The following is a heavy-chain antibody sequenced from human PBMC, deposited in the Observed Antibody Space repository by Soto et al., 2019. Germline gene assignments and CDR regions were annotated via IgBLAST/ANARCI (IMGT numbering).Heavy chain of an antibody. J-gene: IGHJ5*01. Sequence: SETLSLTGIVSGGSISRSNFYWVWSRQPPGKGLEWIGSIYYSGSTYYNPSLRSRLTISVDTSKSQFSLKLSSVPAADTAVYYCARHSGPYSSSWFDYWGQGALVTVSS. D-gene: IGHD6-13*01. CDR1: GGSISRSNFY. CDR3: ARHSGPYSSSWFDY. V-gene: IGHV4-39*01. CDR2: IYYSGST.